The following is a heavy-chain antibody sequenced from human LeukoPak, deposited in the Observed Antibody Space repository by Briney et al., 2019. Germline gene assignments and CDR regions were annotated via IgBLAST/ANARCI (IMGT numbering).Heavy chain of an antibody. V-gene: IGHV3-11*04. CDR3: ARDFRYYDFWSGYSYYFDY. Sequence: GGSLRLSCAASGFTFSDYYMSWIRQAPGKGLEWVSYISSSGSTIYYADSVKGRFTISRDSAKNSLYLQMNSLRAEDTAVYYCARDFRYYDFWSGYSYYFDYWGQGTLVTVSS. D-gene: IGHD3-3*01. CDR1: GFTFSDYY. J-gene: IGHJ4*02. CDR2: ISSSGSTI.